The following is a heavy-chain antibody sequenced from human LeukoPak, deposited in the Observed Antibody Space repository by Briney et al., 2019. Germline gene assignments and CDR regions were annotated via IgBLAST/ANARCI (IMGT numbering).Heavy chain of an antibody. CDR3: QTNYCGGDCRRGDFDY. Sequence: SETLSLTCTVSGGSISSSSYYWGWIRQPPGKGLEWIGSIYYSGSTYYNPSPKSRVTISVDTSKNQFSLKLSSVTAADTAVYYCQTNYCGGDCRRGDFDYWGQGTLVTVSS. J-gene: IGHJ4*02. CDR1: GGSISSSSYY. V-gene: IGHV4-39*07. CDR2: IYYSGST. D-gene: IGHD2-21*02.